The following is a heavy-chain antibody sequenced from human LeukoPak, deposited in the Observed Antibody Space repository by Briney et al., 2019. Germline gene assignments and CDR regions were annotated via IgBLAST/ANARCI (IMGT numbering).Heavy chain of an antibody. CDR2: IIPIFGTA. CDR3: ARELPDVYYDSSGLPDY. D-gene: IGHD3-22*01. CDR1: GDTFSSYA. Sequence: ASVKVSCKASGDTFSSYAISWVRQAPGQGLEWMGGIIPIFGTANYAQKFQGRVTITADESTSTAYMELSSLRSEDTAVYYCARELPDVYYDSSGLPDYWGQGTLVTVSS. J-gene: IGHJ4*02. V-gene: IGHV1-69*13.